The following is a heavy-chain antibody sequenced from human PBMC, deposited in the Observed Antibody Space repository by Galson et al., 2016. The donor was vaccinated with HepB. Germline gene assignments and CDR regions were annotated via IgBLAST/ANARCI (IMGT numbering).Heavy chain of an antibody. D-gene: IGHD3-10*01. V-gene: IGHV4-59*01. J-gene: IGHJ6*02. CDR3: ARDGIRGANEQGYYYYYGMDV. Sequence: LSLTCTVSGGSISSYYWSWIRQPPGRGLEWIGYMYYSGSTNCNPSLKSRVTISVDTSKNQFSLKLSSVTAADTAVYYCARDGIRGANEQGYYYYYGMDVWGQGTTVTVSS. CDR2: MYYSGST. CDR1: GGSISSYY.